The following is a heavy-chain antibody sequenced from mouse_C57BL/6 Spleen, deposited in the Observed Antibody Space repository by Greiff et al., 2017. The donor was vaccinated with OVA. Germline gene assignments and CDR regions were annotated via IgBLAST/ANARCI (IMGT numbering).Heavy chain of an antibody. J-gene: IGHJ2*01. V-gene: IGHV1-19*01. CDR1: GYTFTDYY. Sequence: VHVKQSGPVLVKPGASVKMSCKASGYTFTDYYMNWVKQSHGKSLEWIGVINPYNGGTSYNQKFKGKATLTVDKSSSTAYMELNSLTSEDSAVYYGAPTGVDYWGQGTTLTVSS. D-gene: IGHD4-1*02. CDR3: APTGVDY. CDR2: INPYNGGT.